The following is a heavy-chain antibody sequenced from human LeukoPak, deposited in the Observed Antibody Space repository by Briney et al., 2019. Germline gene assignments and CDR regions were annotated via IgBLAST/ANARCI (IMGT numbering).Heavy chain of an antibody. J-gene: IGHJ3*02. CDR2: ISSSGNTI. D-gene: IGHD3-10*01. CDR3: ARDTSYYGSGSSVDAFDI. V-gene: IGHV3-48*03. CDR1: GFTFSSYE. Sequence: GGSLRLSCAASGFTFSSYEMNWVRQAPGKGLEWVSYISSSGNTIYYADSLEGRFTISRDNAKNSLYLQMNSLRAEDTAVYYCARDTSYYGSGSSVDAFDIWGQGTMVTVSS.